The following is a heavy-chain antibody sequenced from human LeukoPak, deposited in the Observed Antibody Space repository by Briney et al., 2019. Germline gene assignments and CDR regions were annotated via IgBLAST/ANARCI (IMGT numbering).Heavy chain of an antibody. Sequence: GSLRLSCAASGFTFSSYAMSWVRQAPGKGLEWVSAISGSGGSTYYADTVKGRFTISRDNSKNTLYLQMNSLRAEDTAVYYCAKAPHSSYDSSGYYLDYWGQGTLVTVSS. CDR2: ISGSGGST. V-gene: IGHV3-23*01. CDR3: AKAPHSSYDSSGYYLDY. D-gene: IGHD3-22*01. CDR1: GFTFSSYA. J-gene: IGHJ4*02.